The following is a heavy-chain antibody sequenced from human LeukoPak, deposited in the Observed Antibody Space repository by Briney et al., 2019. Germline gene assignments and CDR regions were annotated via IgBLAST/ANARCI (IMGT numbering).Heavy chain of an antibody. CDR1: GGSISSSAYY. D-gene: IGHD6-6*01. Sequence: SETPSLTCTVSGGSISSSAYYWAWIRQPPGRGLEWIGEINHSGSTNYNPSLKSRVTISVDTSQNQFSLKLISVTAADTAVYYCARIRPEYSSSATTFLDYWGQGTLVTVSS. CDR3: ARIRPEYSSSATTFLDY. V-gene: IGHV4-39*07. CDR2: INHSGST. J-gene: IGHJ4*02.